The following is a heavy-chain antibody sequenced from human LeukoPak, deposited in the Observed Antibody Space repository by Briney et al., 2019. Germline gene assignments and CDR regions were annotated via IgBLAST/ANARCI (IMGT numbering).Heavy chain of an antibody. CDR2: ISSSSSYI. Sequence: GGSLRLSCAASGFTFSSYSMNWVRQAPGKGLEWVSSISSSSSYIYYADSVKGRFTISRDNAKNSLYLQMNSLRAEDTAVYYCASVDYFYTGLYAFDIWGQGTMVTVSS. V-gene: IGHV3-21*01. CDR3: ASVDYFYTGLYAFDI. J-gene: IGHJ3*02. D-gene: IGHD3-16*01. CDR1: GFTFSSYS.